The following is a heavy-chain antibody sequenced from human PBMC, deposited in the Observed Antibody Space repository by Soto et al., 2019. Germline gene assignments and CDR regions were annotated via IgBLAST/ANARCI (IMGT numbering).Heavy chain of an antibody. CDR1: GYSITSYY. J-gene: IGHJ6*02. D-gene: IGHD1-26*01. CDR3: ARGVGLWLELRYYGMDV. V-gene: IGHV1-46*01. Sequence: GASAKVTCKASGYSITSYYMHWVRQAHGQGLEWMGIVNPSGGSTSYAQKFQGRVTMTRDTSTSTVYMELSSLRSGDTAVYYCARGVGLWLELRYYGMDVWGQGTTVTVTS. CDR2: VNPSGGST.